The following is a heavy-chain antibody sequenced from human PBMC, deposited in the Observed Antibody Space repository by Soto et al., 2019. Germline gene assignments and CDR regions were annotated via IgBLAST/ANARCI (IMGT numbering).Heavy chain of an antibody. Sequence: PGGSLRLSCTASGFTLQNYAMAWVRQAPGKWMEWVSTLTGGHYGTAYSYSVKGRFTVSRDNSKNCLYLQMNSLGVEDTAMYFCAKGKCTEDIDWFDPGDQGXLVTVYS. V-gene: IGHV3-23*01. CDR2: LTGGHYGT. CDR3: AKGKCTEDIDWFDP. CDR1: GFTLQNYA. J-gene: IGHJ5*02.